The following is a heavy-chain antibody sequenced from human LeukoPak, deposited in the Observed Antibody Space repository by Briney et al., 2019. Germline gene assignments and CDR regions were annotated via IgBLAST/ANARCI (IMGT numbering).Heavy chain of an antibody. J-gene: IGHJ4*02. CDR2: INPNSGGT. CDR3: ARGYSGYVIDY. D-gene: IGHD5-12*01. V-gene: IGHV1-2*06. Sequence: ASVKVSCKASGYTFTSYGISWVRQAPGQGLEWMGRINPNSGGTNYAQKFQGRVTMTRDTSISTAYMELSRLRSDDTAVYYCARGYSGYVIDYWGRGTLVTVSS. CDR1: GYTFTSYG.